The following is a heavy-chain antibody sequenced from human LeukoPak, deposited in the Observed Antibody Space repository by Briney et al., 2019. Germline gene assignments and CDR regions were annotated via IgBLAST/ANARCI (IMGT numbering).Heavy chain of an antibody. J-gene: IGHJ4*02. Sequence: ASVKVSCKASGYTFTGYYMHWVRQAPGQGLEWMGRINPNSGGTNYAQKFQGRVTMTRDTSISTAYMELSRLRSDDTAVYYCAKIQLWSTFFDYWGQGTLVTVSS. CDR3: AKIQLWSTFFDY. CDR2: INPNSGGT. D-gene: IGHD5-18*01. CDR1: GYTFTGYY. V-gene: IGHV1-2*06.